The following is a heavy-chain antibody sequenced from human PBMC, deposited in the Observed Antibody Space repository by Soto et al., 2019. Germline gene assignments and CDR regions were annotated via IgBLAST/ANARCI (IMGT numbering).Heavy chain of an antibody. V-gene: IGHV3-72*01. CDR3: XXXXXXXXXXXXRYFDF. CDR2: VKTRAKGFAT. J-gene: IGHJ2*01. Sequence: XVQLVESGGGLVQPGGSLRLSCAASGFTFSDHFMDWVRXXXXXXXEWVGRVKTRAKGFATQYAESVKGRFTVSRDDLXXXXXXXXXXXXXXXXXXXXXXXXXXXXXXXXXRYFDFWGRGTLVTVSS. CDR1: GFTFSDHF.